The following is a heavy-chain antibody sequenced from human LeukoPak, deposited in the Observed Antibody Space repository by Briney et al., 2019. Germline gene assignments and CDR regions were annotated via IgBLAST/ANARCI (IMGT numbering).Heavy chain of an antibody. Sequence: QAGGSLRLSCAASGITGYSMHWVRQAPGKGLEWVSAISGSGGGTHYTDSVKGRFTISRDNSKNTLSLQMTSLRTEDTAMYHCAKDGKIAVLGTAWFDPWGQGTLVTVSS. CDR3: AKDGKIAVLGTAWFDP. CDR1: GITGYS. J-gene: IGHJ5*02. V-gene: IGHV3-23*01. D-gene: IGHD6-13*01. CDR2: ISGSGGGT.